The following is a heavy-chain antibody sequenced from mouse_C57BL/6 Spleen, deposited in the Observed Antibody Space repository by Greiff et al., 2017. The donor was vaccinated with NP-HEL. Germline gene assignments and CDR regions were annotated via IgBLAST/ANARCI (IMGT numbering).Heavy chain of an antibody. Sequence: EVKLQESGPGMVKPSQSLSLTCTVTGYSITSGYDWHCIRHFPGNKLEWMCYISYSGSTNYNPSLKSRISITHNTSKNRFFLKLNSVTTEDTATYYCARGGGLRWFAYWGQGTLVTVSA. J-gene: IGHJ3*01. CDR2: ISYSGST. CDR1: GYSITSGYD. D-gene: IGHD2-4*01. CDR3: ARGGGLRWFAY. V-gene: IGHV3-1*01.